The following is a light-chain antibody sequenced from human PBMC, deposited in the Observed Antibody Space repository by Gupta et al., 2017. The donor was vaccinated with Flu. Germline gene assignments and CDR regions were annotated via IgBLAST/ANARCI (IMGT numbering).Light chain of an antibody. CDR1: QSISSY. V-gene: IGKV1-39*01. CDR3: QQSYSTPAT. CDR2: AAS. Sequence: DIQMTQSPSSLSASVGDRVTTTCRASQSISSYLNWYQQKPGKAPKLLIYAASSLQSGVPSRFSGSGSGTDFTLTISSLQPEDFATDYCQQSYSTPATFGQGTKVEIK. J-gene: IGKJ1*01.